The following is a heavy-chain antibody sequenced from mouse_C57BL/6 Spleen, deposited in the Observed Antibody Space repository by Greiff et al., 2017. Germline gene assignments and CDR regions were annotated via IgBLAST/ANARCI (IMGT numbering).Heavy chain of an antibody. CDR2: ISNLAYSI. D-gene: IGHD3-2*02. J-gene: IGHJ2*01. V-gene: IGHV5-15*01. CDR1: GFTFSDYG. CDR3: ARHGSAQAYYFDH. Sequence: EVQRVESGGGLVQPGGSLKLSCAASGFTFSDYGMAWVRQAPRKGPEWVAFISNLAYSIYYADTVTGRFTISRENAKNTLYLEMSSLRSEDTAMYYCARHGSAQAYYFDHWGQGTTRTVSS.